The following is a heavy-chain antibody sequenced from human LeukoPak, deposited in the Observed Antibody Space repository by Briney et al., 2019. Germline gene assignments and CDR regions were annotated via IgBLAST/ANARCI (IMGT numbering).Heavy chain of an antibody. Sequence: PGGSLRLSCAASGFTFSSYAMSWVRQAPGKGLEWVSAISGSGGSTYYADSVKGRFTISRDNSKNTLYLQMNSLRAEDTAVCYCAKDPYYDFWSGYYYFDYWGQGTLVTVSS. J-gene: IGHJ4*02. CDR1: GFTFSSYA. CDR2: ISGSGGST. CDR3: AKDPYYDFWSGYYYFDY. V-gene: IGHV3-23*01. D-gene: IGHD3-3*01.